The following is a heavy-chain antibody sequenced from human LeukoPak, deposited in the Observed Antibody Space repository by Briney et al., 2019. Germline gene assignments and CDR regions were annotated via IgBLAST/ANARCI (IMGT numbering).Heavy chain of an antibody. D-gene: IGHD2/OR15-2a*01. Sequence: SETLSLTCTVSGGSISSSSYYWGWIRQPPGKGLAWIRSIYYSGSTYYNPSLKSRVTISVDTSKNQFSLKLSSVTAADTAVYYCARVLFSGDAFDIWGQGTMVTVSS. V-gene: IGHV4-39*07. CDR2: IYYSGST. J-gene: IGHJ3*02. CDR3: ARVLFSGDAFDI. CDR1: GGSISSSSYY.